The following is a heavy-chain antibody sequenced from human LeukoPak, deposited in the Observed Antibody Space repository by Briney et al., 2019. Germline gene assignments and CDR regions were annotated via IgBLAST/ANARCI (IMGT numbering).Heavy chain of an antibody. V-gene: IGHV3-23*01. J-gene: IGHJ6*02. CDR3: AKDSSVYYYYYGMDV. CDR1: GFTFSSYA. CDR2: ISGSGGST. Sequence: GGSLRLSCAASGFTFSSYAMSRVRQAPGKGLEWVSAISGSGGSTYYADSVKGRFTISRDNSKNTLYLQMNSLRAEDTAVYYCAKDSSVYYYYYGMDVWGQGTTVTVSS.